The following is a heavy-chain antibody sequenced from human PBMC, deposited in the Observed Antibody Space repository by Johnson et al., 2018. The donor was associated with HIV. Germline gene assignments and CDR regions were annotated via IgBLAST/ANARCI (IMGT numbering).Heavy chain of an antibody. D-gene: IGHD6-19*01. Sequence: MQLLESGGGLLQPGESLRLSYSTSRFTFSSYWMSWVRQAPGKGLEWVANIKQDGSEKYYVDSVKGRFTISRDNAKNSLYLQMNSLRAEDTAVYYCARDFGYSSGWYRDDAFDIWGQGTMVTVSS. CDR3: ARDFGYSSGWYRDDAFDI. CDR1: RFTFSSYW. CDR2: IKQDGSEK. V-gene: IGHV3-7*01. J-gene: IGHJ3*02.